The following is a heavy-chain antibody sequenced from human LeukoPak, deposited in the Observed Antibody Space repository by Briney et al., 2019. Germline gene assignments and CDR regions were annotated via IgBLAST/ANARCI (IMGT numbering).Heavy chain of an antibody. CDR3: ARLGAGPTYYDFWSGYSSFYFDY. V-gene: IGHV4-39*02. D-gene: IGHD3-3*01. Sequence: MTSETLSLTCIVSGVSTSGGNYYWGWIRRPPGKGLEWIGGISSSGNTYYNPSLKSRITISIDTSKNHFSLKLSSVTAADTAVYYCARLGAGPTYYDFWSGYSSFYFDYWGQGTLVTVSS. J-gene: IGHJ4*02. CDR2: ISSSGNT. CDR1: GVSTSGGNYY.